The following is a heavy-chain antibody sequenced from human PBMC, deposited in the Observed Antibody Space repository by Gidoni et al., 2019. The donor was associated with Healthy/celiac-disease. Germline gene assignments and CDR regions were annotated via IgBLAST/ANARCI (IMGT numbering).Heavy chain of an antibody. CDR1: GSTFTSYY. Sequence: QVQLVQSGAEVQKPGSLVKVSCTACGSTFTSYYRHWVRKAPGQGLEWSGIINPGGGSTSYAQKFQGRVTMTRETSTSTVYMEMSSIRAEDAAVYYCARGYSNNWFDPWGQGTMVTVSS. CDR3: ARGYSNNWFDP. V-gene: IGHV1-46*01. CDR2: INPGGGST. D-gene: IGHD4-4*01. J-gene: IGHJ5*02.